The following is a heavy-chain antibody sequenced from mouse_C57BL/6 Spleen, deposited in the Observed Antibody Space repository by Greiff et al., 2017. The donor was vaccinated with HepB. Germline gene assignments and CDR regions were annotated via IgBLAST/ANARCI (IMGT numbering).Heavy chain of an antibody. CDR3: ARTRLPLYAMDY. V-gene: IGHV1-50*01. J-gene: IGHJ4*01. CDR1: GYTFTSYW. CDR2: IDPSDSYT. Sequence: VQLQQPGAELVKPGASVKLSCKASGYTFTSYWMQWVKQRPGQGLEWIGEIDPSDSYTNYNQKFKGKATLTVDTSSSTAYMQLSSLTSEDSAVYYCARTRLPLYAMDYWGQGTSVTVSS. D-gene: IGHD3-2*02.